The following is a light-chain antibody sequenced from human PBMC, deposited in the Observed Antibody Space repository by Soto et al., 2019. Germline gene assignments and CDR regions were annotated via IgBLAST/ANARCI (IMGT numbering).Light chain of an antibody. J-gene: IGLJ2*01. Sequence: QSVLTQPPSASGTPGQRGTIAWSGSSSNIGSNTVTWYQQLPGTAPKLLIYSNNQRPSGVPDRFSGDKSGTSASLAISGLQSEDEADYYCAAWDDSLNGVVFGGGTKLTVL. CDR2: SNN. V-gene: IGLV1-44*01. CDR3: AAWDDSLNGVV. CDR1: SSNIGSNT.